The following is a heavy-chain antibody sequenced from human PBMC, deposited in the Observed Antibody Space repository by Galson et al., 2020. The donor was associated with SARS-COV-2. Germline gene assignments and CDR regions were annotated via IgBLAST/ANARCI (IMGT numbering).Heavy chain of an antibody. Sequence: GGSLRLSCAASGFTFSSYGMHWVRQAPGKGLEWVAFIRYDGSNKYYADSVKGRFTISRDNSKNTLYLQMNSLRAEDTAVYYCAKGGVNGLRPLDYWGQGTLVTVSS. CDR1: GFTFSSYG. D-gene: IGHD2-8*01. J-gene: IGHJ4*02. V-gene: IGHV3-30*02. CDR3: AKGGVNGLRPLDY. CDR2: IRYDGSNK.